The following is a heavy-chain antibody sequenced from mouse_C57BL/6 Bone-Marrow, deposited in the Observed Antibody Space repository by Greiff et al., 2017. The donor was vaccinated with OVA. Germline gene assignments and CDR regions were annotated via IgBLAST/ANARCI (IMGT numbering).Heavy chain of an antibody. CDR2: IWWDDDK. Sequence: QVTLKESGPGILQPSQTLSLTCSFSGFSLSTFGMGVGWIRQPSGKGLEWLAHIWWDDDKYYNPALKSRLTISKDTSKNQVFLKIANVGTADTATYYCARVAPYYCGSSYGFADWGQGTLVTVSA. V-gene: IGHV8-8*01. CDR3: ARVAPYYCGSSYGFAD. J-gene: IGHJ3*01. CDR1: GFSLSTFGMG. D-gene: IGHD1-1*01.